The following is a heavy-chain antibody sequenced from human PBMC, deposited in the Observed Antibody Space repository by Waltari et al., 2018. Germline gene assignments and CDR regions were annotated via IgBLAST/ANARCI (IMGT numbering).Heavy chain of an antibody. D-gene: IGHD1-26*01. Sequence: QVTLRESGPALVKPTQTLTLTCTFSGVSLSTSGMCVSWIRQAPGKALEWLARIDWDDDKYYSTSLKTRLTISKDTSKNQVVLTMTNMDPVDTATYYCARIRSVGAIEGYYFDYWGQGTLVTVSS. CDR2: IDWDDDK. V-gene: IGHV2-70*15. CDR1: GVSLSTSGMC. CDR3: ARIRSVGAIEGYYFDY. J-gene: IGHJ4*02.